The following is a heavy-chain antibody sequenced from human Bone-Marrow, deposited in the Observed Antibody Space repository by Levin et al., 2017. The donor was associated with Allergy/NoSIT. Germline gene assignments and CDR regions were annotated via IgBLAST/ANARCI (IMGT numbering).Heavy chain of an antibody. CDR3: TRPYHYYMDV. J-gene: IGHJ6*03. V-gene: IGHV4-4*02. CDR1: GDSISSSW. Sequence: SEILSLTCAVSGDSISSSWWGWVRQPPEKGLEWIGEIHHSGSTNYNPSLKSRVTLSLDKSKNQFSLKLSSVTAADTAVYYCTRPYHYYMDVWAEGTTVTVSS. CDR2: IHHSGST.